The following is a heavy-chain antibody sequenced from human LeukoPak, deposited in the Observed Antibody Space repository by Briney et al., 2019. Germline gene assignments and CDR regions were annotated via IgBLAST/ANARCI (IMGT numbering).Heavy chain of an antibody. J-gene: IGHJ6*03. CDR1: GGSISSSSYY. Sequence: SETLSLTCTVSGGSISSSSYYWGWIRQPPGKGLEWIGSIYYSGSTYYNPSLKSRVTISVDTSKNQFSLKLSSVTAADTAVYYCAREPSDSGVNWVTGRQRYYKSYYYYYMDVWGKGTTVTVSS. D-gene: IGHD7-27*01. V-gene: IGHV4-39*02. CDR2: IYYSGST. CDR3: AREPSDSGVNWVTGRQRYYKSYYYYYMDV.